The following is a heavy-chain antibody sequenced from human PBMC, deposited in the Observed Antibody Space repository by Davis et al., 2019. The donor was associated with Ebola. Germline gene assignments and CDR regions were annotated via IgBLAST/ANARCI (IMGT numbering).Heavy chain of an antibody. CDR2: ISGSGGST. CDR1: GFTFSSYA. J-gene: IGHJ4*02. CDR3: AREYSSSSGLDY. V-gene: IGHV3-23*01. D-gene: IGHD6-6*01. Sequence: GESLKISCAASGFTFSSYAMSWVRQAPGKGLEWVSAISGSGGSTYYADSVKGRFTISRDNSKNTLYLQMTSLRAEDTAVYYCAREYSSSSGLDYWGQGTLVTVSS.